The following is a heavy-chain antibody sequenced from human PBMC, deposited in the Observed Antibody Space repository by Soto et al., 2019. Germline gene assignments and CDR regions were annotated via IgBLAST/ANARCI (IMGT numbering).Heavy chain of an antibody. CDR2: ITTSSSYI. Sequence: EVQLVESGGGLVKPGGSLRLSCAASGFSFSSYSMNWVRQAPGKGLEWVASITTSSSYIQYADSVKGRFTISRDNAKNSLYLQIDSLRVEDTAVYYCAKGGWIQLRGVDYWGQGNLVTVSS. CDR1: GFSFSSYS. CDR3: AKGGWIQLRGVDY. D-gene: IGHD5-18*01. V-gene: IGHV3-21*01. J-gene: IGHJ4*02.